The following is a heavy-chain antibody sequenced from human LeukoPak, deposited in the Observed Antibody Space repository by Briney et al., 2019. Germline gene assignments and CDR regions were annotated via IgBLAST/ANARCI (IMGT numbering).Heavy chain of an antibody. V-gene: IGHV3-23*01. D-gene: IGHD1-26*01. CDR1: GVTLSNYA. CDR2: ISSSGSGGNT. J-gene: IGHJ2*01. Sequence: PGGSLRLSCVASGVTLSNYAMSWARQAPGKGLEWDSGISSSGSGGNTYYADSVKGRFTISRDSSRNTLFLHMNTLRAEDTAIYYCAKDRTVGASYWCFDLWGRGTLVTVSS. CDR3: AKDRTVGASYWCFDL.